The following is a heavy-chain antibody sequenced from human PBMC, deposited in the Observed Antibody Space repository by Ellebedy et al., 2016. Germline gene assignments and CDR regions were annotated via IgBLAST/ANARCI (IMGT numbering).Heavy chain of an antibody. V-gene: IGHV5-51*01. J-gene: IGHJ5*02. Sequence: GESLKISXKASGFTFTSYWIGWVRQVPGKGLEWMGLIYPADSDTRYSPSFQGQVTLSADKSISTAYLQWSSLKISDTAIYYCARRNIVDTAMVDPWGQGTLVTVSS. D-gene: IGHD5-18*01. CDR1: GFTFTSYW. CDR3: ARRNIVDTAMVDP. CDR2: IYPADSDT.